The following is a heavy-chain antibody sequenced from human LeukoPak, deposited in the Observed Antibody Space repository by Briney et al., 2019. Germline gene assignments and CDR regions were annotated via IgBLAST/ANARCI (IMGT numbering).Heavy chain of an antibody. Sequence: GGSLRLSCAASGFTFSSYAMSWVRQAPGKGLEWVSVIYSGGDTYYADSVKGRFTISRDNSKNTLYLQMNTLRAEDTAIYYCAKVWRGHYYDYWGQGTLVTVSS. CDR3: AKVWRGHYYDY. CDR2: IYSGGDT. V-gene: IGHV3-23*03. J-gene: IGHJ4*02. CDR1: GFTFSSYA. D-gene: IGHD1-1*01.